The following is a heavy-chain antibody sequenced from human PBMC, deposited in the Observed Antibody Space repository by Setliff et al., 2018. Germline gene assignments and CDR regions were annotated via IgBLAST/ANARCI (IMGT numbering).Heavy chain of an antibody. CDR2: IYYSGNT. CDR1: GGSMIGGHYY. Sequence: SETLSLTCTVSGGSMIGGHYYWSWIRQLPGKGLEWIAYIYYSGNTYYNPSLKSRVTISVDTSKNQFSLKINSVTAADTAVYFCARAYTPWSGSPRRYFDYWGQGALVTVSS. V-gene: IGHV4-31*02. CDR3: ARAYTPWSGSPRRYFDY. D-gene: IGHD3-3*01. J-gene: IGHJ4*02.